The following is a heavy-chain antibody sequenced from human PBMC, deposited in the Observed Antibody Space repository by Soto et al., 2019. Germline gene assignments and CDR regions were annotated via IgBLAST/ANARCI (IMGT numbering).Heavy chain of an antibody. J-gene: IGHJ4*02. CDR3: VRDLSVTTKFDY. CDR1: GFTFSSYW. CDR2: INGDGTTT. V-gene: IGHV3-74*01. Sequence: EVQLVESGGGLVQPGGSLRLSCAASGFTFSSYWMHWVRQAPGKGLVWVSRINGDGTTTGYADFVKGRFSISRDSAKNTLYLQMISLRAEDTAVYYCVRDLSVTTKFDYWGQGTLVTVSA. D-gene: IGHD4-17*01.